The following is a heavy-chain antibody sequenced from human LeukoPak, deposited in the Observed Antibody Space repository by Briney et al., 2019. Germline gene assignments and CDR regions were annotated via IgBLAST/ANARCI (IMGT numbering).Heavy chain of an antibody. CDR3: ARVMTTVTEFDY. D-gene: IGHD4-17*01. CDR2: IYSGGST. CDR1: GFTVSSNY. J-gene: IGHJ4*02. V-gene: IGHV3-66*01. Sequence: GGSLRLSCAASGFTVSSNYMSWVRQAPGEGLEWVSVIYSGGSTYYADSVKGRFTISRDNTKNTLYLQMNSLRAEDTAVYYCARVMTTVTEFDYWGQGTLVTVSS.